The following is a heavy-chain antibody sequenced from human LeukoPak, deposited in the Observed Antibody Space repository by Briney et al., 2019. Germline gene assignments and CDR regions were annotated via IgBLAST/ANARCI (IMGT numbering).Heavy chain of an antibody. CDR1: GFTFSSYS. Sequence: TTGGSLRLSCAASGFTFSSYSMNWVRQAPGKGLEWVSSISSSSYIYYADSVKGRFTISRDNAKNSLYLQMNSLRAEDTAVYYCARDSETYDFWSGYYAEINWFDPWGQGTLVTVSS. V-gene: IGHV3-21*01. J-gene: IGHJ5*02. CDR3: ARDSETYDFWSGYYAEINWFDP. CDR2: ISSSSYI. D-gene: IGHD3-3*01.